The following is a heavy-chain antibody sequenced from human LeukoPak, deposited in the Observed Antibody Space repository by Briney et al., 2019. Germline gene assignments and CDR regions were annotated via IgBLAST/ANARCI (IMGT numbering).Heavy chain of an antibody. CDR1: GFTFSSYG. CDR3: AKDYCSRTSCYAAYFDY. Sequence: SGGSLRLSCAASGFTFSSYGMHWVRQAPGKGLEWVAVISYDGSNKYYADSVKGRFTISRDNSKNTLYLQMNSLRAEDTAVYYCAKDYCSRTSCYAAYFDYWGQGTLVTVSS. V-gene: IGHV3-30*18. CDR2: ISYDGSNK. J-gene: IGHJ4*02. D-gene: IGHD2-2*01.